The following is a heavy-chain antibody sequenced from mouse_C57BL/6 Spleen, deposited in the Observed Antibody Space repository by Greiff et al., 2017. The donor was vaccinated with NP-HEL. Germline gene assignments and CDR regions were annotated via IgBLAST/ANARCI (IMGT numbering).Heavy chain of an antibody. CDR3: ARAGSRLRAMDY. Sequence: EVQLQQSGPVLVKPGASVKMSCKASGYTFTDYYMNWVKQSHGKSLEWIGVINPYNGDTSYNQKFKGKATLTVDKSSSTAYMELNSLTSEDSAVYYGARAGSRLRAMDYWGQGTSVTVSS. CDR2: INPYNGDT. D-gene: IGHD3-2*02. V-gene: IGHV1-19*01. J-gene: IGHJ4*01. CDR1: GYTFTDYY.